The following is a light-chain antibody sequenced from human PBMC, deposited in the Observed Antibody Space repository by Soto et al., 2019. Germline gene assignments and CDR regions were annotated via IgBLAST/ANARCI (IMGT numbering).Light chain of an antibody. CDR1: QSISNY. Sequence: DIQMTQSPSSLSASVGDRVTITCRASQSISNYLNWYQQKPGKAPKLLIYAASTLQTGVPSRFSGSGSGTDFTLTIISLQPEYFATYYFQQSYSTLWTFGQGTKVDIK. V-gene: IGKV1-39*01. CDR3: QQSYSTLWT. CDR2: AAS. J-gene: IGKJ1*01.